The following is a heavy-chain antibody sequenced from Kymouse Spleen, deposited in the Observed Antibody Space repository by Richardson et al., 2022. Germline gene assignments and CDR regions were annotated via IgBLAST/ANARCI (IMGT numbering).Heavy chain of an antibody. D-gene: IGHD3-10*01. J-gene: IGHJ6*02. CDR3: AKDWGVRGVMAYYYYGMDV. CDR2: ISWNSGSI. V-gene: IGHV3-9*01. CDR1: GFTFDDYA. Sequence: EVQLVESGGGLVQPGRSLRLSCAASGFTFDDYAMHWVRQAPGKGLEWVSGISWNSGSIGYADSVKGRFTISRDNAKNSLYLQMNSLRAEDTALYYCAKDWGVRGVMAYYYYGMDVWGQGTTVTVSS.